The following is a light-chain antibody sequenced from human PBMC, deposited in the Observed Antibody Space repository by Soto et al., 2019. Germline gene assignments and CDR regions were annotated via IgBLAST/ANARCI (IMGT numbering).Light chain of an antibody. V-gene: IGKV1-27*01. J-gene: IGKJ2*01. Sequence: DIQMTQSPSSLSASVGDRVTITCRASQGIGNYLAWYQQKSGKVPKLLIYAASTLQSGVPSRFSGSRSGTDFTLTISSLQPEDVATYFCQQYENLPYTFGQGTKLEI. CDR3: QQYENLPYT. CDR2: AAS. CDR1: QGIGNY.